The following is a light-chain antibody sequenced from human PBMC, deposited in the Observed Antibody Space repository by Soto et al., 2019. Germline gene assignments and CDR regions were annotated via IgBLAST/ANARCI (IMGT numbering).Light chain of an antibody. CDR1: SSNIGSNT. J-gene: IGLJ1*01. Sequence: QAVVTQPPSASGTPGQRVTISCFGSSSNIGSNTVNWYQQLPGTAPRLLIYGNNQRPSGVPDRFSGSKSGTSASLAISGLQSEDEADYYCAAWDDSLTAYVFGTGTKLTVL. V-gene: IGLV1-44*01. CDR3: AAWDDSLTAYV. CDR2: GNN.